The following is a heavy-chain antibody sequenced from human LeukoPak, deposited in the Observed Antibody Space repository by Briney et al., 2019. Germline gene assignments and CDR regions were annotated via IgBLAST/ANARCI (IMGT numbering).Heavy chain of an antibody. CDR1: GGTFINST. D-gene: IGHD3-3*01. V-gene: IGHV1-69*13. CDR3: ARERSWITIFGVVTDAFDI. J-gene: IGHJ3*02. CDR2: IIPFFGTA. Sequence: GASVKVSCKASGGTFINSTITWVRQAPGQGLEWMGGIIPFFGTANYTQTFQGRVTITAGELTSTAYMELRSLRSDDTAVYYCARERSWITIFGVVTDAFDIWGQGTMVTVSS.